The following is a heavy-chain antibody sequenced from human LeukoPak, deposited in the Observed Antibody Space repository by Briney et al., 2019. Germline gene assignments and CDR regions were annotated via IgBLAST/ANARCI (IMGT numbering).Heavy chain of an antibody. Sequence: PGGSLRLSCAASGFTFSSYAMHWVRQAPGKGLEWVAVISYDGSNKYYADSVKGRSTISRDNSKNTLYLQMNSLRAEDTAVYYCARDNYYGSGGLDYWGQGTLVTVSS. CDR2: ISYDGSNK. V-gene: IGHV3-30-3*01. CDR1: GFTFSSYA. D-gene: IGHD3-10*01. J-gene: IGHJ4*02. CDR3: ARDNYYGSGGLDY.